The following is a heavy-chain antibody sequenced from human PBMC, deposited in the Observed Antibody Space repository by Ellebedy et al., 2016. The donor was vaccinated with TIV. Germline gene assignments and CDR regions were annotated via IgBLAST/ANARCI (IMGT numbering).Heavy chain of an antibody. CDR2: INPSGGST. Sequence: ASVKVSXXASGYTFSNYYIHWVRQAPGQGLEWMGLINPSGGSTSYAQKFQGRVTMTRDTSTTSTVYMELSSLRSEDTAVYYCARKAYCTTISCFIDYWGQGTLVTVSS. CDR3: ARKAYCTTISCFIDY. CDR1: GYTFSNYY. D-gene: IGHD2-2*01. V-gene: IGHV1-46*01. J-gene: IGHJ4*02.